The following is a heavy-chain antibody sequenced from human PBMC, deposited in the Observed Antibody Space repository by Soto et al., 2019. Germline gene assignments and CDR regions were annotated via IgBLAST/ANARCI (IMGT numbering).Heavy chain of an antibody. CDR1: GGTFSSYA. CDR3: ARSPYYVHYFDY. D-gene: IGHD3-10*02. Sequence: SVKVSCKASGGTFSSYAISWVRQAPGRGLEWMGGIIPIFGTANYAQKFQGRVTITADESTSTAYMELSSLRSEDTAVYYCARSPYYVHYFDYWGQGTLVTVSS. J-gene: IGHJ4*02. CDR2: IIPIFGTA. V-gene: IGHV1-69*13.